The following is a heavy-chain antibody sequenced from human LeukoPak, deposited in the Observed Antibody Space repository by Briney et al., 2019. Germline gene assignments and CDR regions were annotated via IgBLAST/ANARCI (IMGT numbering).Heavy chain of an antibody. CDR2: IYYSGST. J-gene: IGHJ4*02. V-gene: IGHV4-59*01. CDR1: GGSFSGYY. Sequence: SETLSLTCAVYGGSFSGYYWSWIRQPPGKGLEWIGYIYYSGSTNYNPSLKSRVTISVDTSKNQFSLKLSSVTAADTAVYYCARGPLATPYYFDYWGQGTLVTVSS. D-gene: IGHD6-13*01. CDR3: ARGPLATPYYFDY.